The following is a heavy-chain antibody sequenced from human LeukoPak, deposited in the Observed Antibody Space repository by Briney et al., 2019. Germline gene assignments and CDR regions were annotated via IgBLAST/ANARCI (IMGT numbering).Heavy chain of an antibody. CDR3: ARDGAGIYYGSGSYYTAQFDY. Sequence: PGGSLRLSCAASGFTFSNYGIHWVRQAPGKGLEWVAVISYDGSNKYYADSVKGRFTISRDNSKNTLYLQMNSLRAEDTAVYYCARDGAGIYYGSGSYYTAQFDYWGQGTLVTVSS. V-gene: IGHV3-30*19. CDR1: GFTFSNYG. D-gene: IGHD3-10*01. CDR2: ISYDGSNK. J-gene: IGHJ4*02.